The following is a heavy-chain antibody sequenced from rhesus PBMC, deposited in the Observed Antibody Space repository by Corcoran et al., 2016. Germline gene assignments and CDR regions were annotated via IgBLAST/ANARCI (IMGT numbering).Heavy chain of an antibody. V-gene: IGHV4-143*01. Sequence: QVQLQESGPGLVKPSETLSLTCSVSGGSISDPYYWNWIRQPPGQGLEWIGGIYANIASSNYNPSLKSRVTISKDTSKNQFSLDLYSVTAADTAVYFCARLDYGNNYYYFDYWGQGVLVTVSS. D-gene: IGHD4-29*01. J-gene: IGHJ4*01. CDR3: ARLDYGNNYYYFDY. CDR1: GGSISDPYY. CDR2: IYANIASS.